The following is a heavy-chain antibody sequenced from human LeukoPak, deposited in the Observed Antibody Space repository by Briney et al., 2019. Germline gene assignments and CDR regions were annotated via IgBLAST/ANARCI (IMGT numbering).Heavy chain of an antibody. CDR3: VGSSYGHFEY. J-gene: IGHJ4*02. V-gene: IGHV4-59*08. D-gene: IGHD3-16*01. CDR2: IYYSGST. CDR1: GGSIRSYY. Sequence: PSETLSLTCTVSGGSIRSYYWSWIRQPPGKGLEWIGYIYYSGSTNYNPSLKSRVTISVDTSKNQFSLKLSSVTAADTAVYYCVGSSYGHFEYWGQGILVTVSS.